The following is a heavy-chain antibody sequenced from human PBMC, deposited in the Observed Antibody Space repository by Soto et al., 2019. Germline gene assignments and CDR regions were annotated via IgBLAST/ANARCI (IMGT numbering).Heavy chain of an antibody. CDR3: AIDILTGYYKRTDY. V-gene: IGHV4-34*01. Sequence: SETLSLTCAVYGGSFSGYYWSWIRQPPGKGLEWIGEINHSGSTNYNPSLKSRVTISVDTSKNQFSLKLSSVTAADTAVYYCAIDILTGYYKRTDYWGQGTLVTVSS. CDR2: INHSGST. J-gene: IGHJ4*02. D-gene: IGHD3-9*01. CDR1: GGSFSGYY.